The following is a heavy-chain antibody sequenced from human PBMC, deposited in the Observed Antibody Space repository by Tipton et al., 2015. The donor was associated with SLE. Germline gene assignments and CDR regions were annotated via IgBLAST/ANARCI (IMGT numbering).Heavy chain of an antibody. D-gene: IGHD5-24*01. CDR2: IYDSGTT. CDR1: GGSISSDIYY. J-gene: IGHJ3*02. V-gene: IGHV4-39*07. CDR3: ATTGEQMATIYDTFDI. Sequence: TLSLTCTVSGGSISSDIYYWGWIRQPPGKGLVWIGSIYDSGTTYYNPSLKSRVTISLDTSKNQFSLRLTSVTAADTAVYYCATTGEQMATIYDTFDIWGQGTMVNVSS.